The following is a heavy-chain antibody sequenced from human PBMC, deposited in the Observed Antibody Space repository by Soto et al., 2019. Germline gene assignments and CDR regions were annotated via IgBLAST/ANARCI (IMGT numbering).Heavy chain of an antibody. D-gene: IGHD4-17*01. V-gene: IGHV4-4*02. CDR1: GGSISTSYW. CDR2: IYHSGST. CDR3: ARGGDYRFDY. Sequence: QVQLQESGPGLVKPSGTLSLTCAVSGGSISTSYWWSWVRQPPGKGLEWIGEIYHSGSTNYSPSLKSRVTIALDKSKNQFSLKMSSVTAADTAVYYCARGGDYRFDYWGQGTLVTVSS. J-gene: IGHJ4*02.